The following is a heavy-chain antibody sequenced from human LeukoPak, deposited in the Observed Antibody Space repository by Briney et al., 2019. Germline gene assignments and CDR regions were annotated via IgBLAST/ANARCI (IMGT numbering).Heavy chain of an antibody. Sequence: SETLSLTCAVYGGSFSGYYWSWIRQPPGKGLEWIGEINRSGSTNYNPSLKSRVTISVDTSKNQFSLKLSSVTAADTAVYYCARPSIAARPDYYYGMDVWGQGTRSPSP. CDR1: GGSFSGYY. CDR3: ARPSIAARPDYYYGMDV. V-gene: IGHV4-34*01. J-gene: IGHJ6*02. D-gene: IGHD6-6*01. CDR2: INRSGST.